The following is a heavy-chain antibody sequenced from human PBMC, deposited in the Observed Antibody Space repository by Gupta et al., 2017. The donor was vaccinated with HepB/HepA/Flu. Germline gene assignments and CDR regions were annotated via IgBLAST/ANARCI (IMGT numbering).Heavy chain of an antibody. CDR2: TYYRSKWYD. CDR3: ARDRLGGAGDTFAFDI. V-gene: IGHV6-1*01. D-gene: IGHD3-16*01. Sequence: QVQLQQSGPGLVKPSQTLSLTCVISGDSVSSKSAAWNWIRQSPSRGLEWLGRTYYRSKWYDDFAVAVKGRITINPDTSKNQFSLQLNSVTPEDAAVYYCARDRLGGAGDTFAFDIWGQGIMVTVSS. J-gene: IGHJ3*02. CDR1: GDSVSSKSAA.